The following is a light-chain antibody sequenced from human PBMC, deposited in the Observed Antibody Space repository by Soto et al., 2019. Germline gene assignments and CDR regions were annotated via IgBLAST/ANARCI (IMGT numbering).Light chain of an antibody. CDR2: DAS. CDR3: QQYTNTNNPWM. V-gene: IGKV1-5*01. Sequence: DIRVTQSPPTLSASVGDRVTITCRASQTITTWMAWYQPKPGKAPKLLVYDASTLQSGVATRFSGSGSGTEFTLIISGLQPEDSATYYCQQYTNTNNPWMFGQGTKVDIK. CDR1: QTITTW. J-gene: IGKJ1*01.